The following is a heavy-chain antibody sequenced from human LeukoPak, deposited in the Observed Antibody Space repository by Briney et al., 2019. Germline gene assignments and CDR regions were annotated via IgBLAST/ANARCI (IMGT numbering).Heavy chain of an antibody. V-gene: IGHV4-59*01. CDR2: IYSSGST. J-gene: IGHJ4*02. CDR3: ARFAYCGGHCWYYFDY. D-gene: IGHD2-21*02. CDR1: GGSISSYY. Sequence: SETLSLTCTVSGGSISSYYWSWIRQPPGKGLEWIGYIYSSGSTNYNPSLKSRITISVDTPKNQFSLKLGSVTAADTAVYYCARFAYCGGHCWYYFDYWGQGSLVTVSS.